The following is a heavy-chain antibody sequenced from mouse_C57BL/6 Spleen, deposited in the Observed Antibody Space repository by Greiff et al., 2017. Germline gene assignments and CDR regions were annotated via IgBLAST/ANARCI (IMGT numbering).Heavy chain of an antibody. J-gene: IGHJ3*01. V-gene: IGHV1-64*01. CDR3: SRVREYYYGSSPFAY. D-gene: IGHD1-1*01. CDR1: GYTFTSYW. CDR2: IHPNSGST. Sequence: QVHVKQPGAELVKPGASVKLSCKASGYTFTSYWMHWVKQRPGQGLEWIGMIHPNSGSTNYNEKFKSKATLTVDKYSSTAYMLLSSLTSEDSAVYYYSRVREYYYGSSPFAYWGQGTLVTVSA.